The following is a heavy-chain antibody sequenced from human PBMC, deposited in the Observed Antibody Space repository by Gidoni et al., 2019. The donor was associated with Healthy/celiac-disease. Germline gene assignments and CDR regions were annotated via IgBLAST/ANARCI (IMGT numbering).Heavy chain of an antibody. CDR1: GFPFSSYE. J-gene: IGHJ3*02. Sequence: EVQLVESGGGLVQPGGSLRLSCSASGFPFSSYEMNWARQAPGKGLEWVSYISSSGSTIYYADSVKGRFTISRDNAKNSLYLQMNSLRAEDTAVYYCARRSSWYHDAFDIWGQGTMVTVSS. D-gene: IGHD6-13*01. CDR2: ISSSGSTI. V-gene: IGHV3-48*03. CDR3: ARRSSWYHDAFDI.